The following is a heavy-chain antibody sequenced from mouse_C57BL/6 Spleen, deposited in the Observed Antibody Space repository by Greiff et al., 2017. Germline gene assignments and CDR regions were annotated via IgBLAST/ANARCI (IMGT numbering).Heavy chain of an antibody. V-gene: IGHV5-12*01. CDR1: GFTFSDYY. D-gene: IGHD4-1*01. Sequence: EVQLVESGGGLVQPGGSLKLSCAASGFTFSDYYMYWVRQTPEKRLEWVAYISNGGGSTYYPDTVKGRFTISRDNAKNTLYLQMSRLKSEDTAMYYCARQGELGQAWFAYWGQGTLVTVSA. CDR2: ISNGGGST. CDR3: ARQGELGQAWFAY. J-gene: IGHJ3*01.